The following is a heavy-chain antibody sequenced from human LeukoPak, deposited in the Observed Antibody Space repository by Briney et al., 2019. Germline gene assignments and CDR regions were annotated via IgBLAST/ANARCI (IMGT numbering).Heavy chain of an antibody. D-gene: IGHD5-12*01. CDR2: IYYSGST. CDR1: GGSISSSGYY. CDR3: AREGGGLRPFDY. V-gene: IGHV4-39*07. J-gene: IGHJ4*02. Sequence: SETLSLTCTVSGGSISSSGYYWGWIRQPPGKGLEWIGSIYYSGSTNYNPSLKSRVNMSADTSKNQFSLKLSSVTAADTAVYYCAREGGGLRPFDYWGQGTLVTVSS.